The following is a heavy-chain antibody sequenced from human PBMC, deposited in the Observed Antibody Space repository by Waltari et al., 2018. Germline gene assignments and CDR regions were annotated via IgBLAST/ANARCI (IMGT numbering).Heavy chain of an antibody. Sequence: VQLVQSGAEVKKPGASVKVSCTASGYTFTDYYVHWVRQAPGQGLEWVGRINPKSGGTYYTQKYQGRVPIPRDTSVNTAYMDRSSLTSDDTAVFYCARAGSERDFAYWGQGTLVTVSS. J-gene: IGHJ4*02. CDR2: INPKSGGT. D-gene: IGHD3-10*01. V-gene: IGHV1-2*06. CDR3: ARAGSERDFAY. CDR1: GYTFTDYY.